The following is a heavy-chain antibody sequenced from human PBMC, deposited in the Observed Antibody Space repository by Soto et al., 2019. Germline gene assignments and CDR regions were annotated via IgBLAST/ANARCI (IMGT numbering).Heavy chain of an antibody. CDR2: ISPYNGNT. V-gene: IGHV1-18*01. CDR1: AYTFTDYG. Sequence: QVHLVQSGAEVKQPGASVKVSCKASAYTFTDYGITWVRQAPGQGLEWMGWISPYNGNTNYAQRFQGRVTMTTDTSAGTAYMDLRSLTSDDTAVYYCARASYSTAWYYFDFWGQGSLVTVSS. D-gene: IGHD6-19*01. J-gene: IGHJ4*02. CDR3: ARASYSTAWYYFDF.